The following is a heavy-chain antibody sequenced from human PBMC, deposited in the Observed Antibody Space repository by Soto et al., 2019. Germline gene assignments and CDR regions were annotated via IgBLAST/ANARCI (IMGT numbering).Heavy chain of an antibody. CDR2: IYYSGTT. CDR3: ARQAGAFGYYMDV. J-gene: IGHJ6*03. V-gene: IGHV4-39*01. CDR1: GGSISSSDYY. D-gene: IGHD3-3*02. Sequence: QLQLQESGPGLVKPSETLSLTCTVSGGSISSSDYYWGWIRQPPGKGLEWIGAIYYSGTTYYSPSHQSRVTISVDTSKNQFSLKMRSVTAADTAVYFCARQAGAFGYYMDVWGKGPTVTVSS.